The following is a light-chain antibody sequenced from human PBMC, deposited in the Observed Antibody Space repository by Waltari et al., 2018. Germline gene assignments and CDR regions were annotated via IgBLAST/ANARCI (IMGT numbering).Light chain of an antibody. CDR3: ATWDNSLSSVV. CDR1: GSNIGRNS. J-gene: IGLJ2*01. V-gene: IGLV1-51*01. CDR2: DNN. Sequence: QSVLTQPPSVSAAPGQKVTISCSGSGSNIGRNSVSWYHQLPGTAPKLLIYDNNKRPSGIPARFSGSKSGTSGALDITGLQTGDEADYYCATWDNSLSSVVFGGGTKLTVL.